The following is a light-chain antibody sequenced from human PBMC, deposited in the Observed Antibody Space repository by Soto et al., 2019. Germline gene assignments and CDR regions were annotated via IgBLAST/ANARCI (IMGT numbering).Light chain of an antibody. CDR2: GAS. CDR1: QTVDSNY. J-gene: IGKJ4*01. CDR3: QQYNRFSLT. Sequence: EIVLTQSPGTLSLSPGERATLSCRASQTVDSNYLAWYQQKPGQAPRIIIFGASGRATGIPDRFSGSGSGTDFTLTISRLEPDDFASYYCQQYNRFSLTFGGGTKVEIK. V-gene: IGKV3-20*01.